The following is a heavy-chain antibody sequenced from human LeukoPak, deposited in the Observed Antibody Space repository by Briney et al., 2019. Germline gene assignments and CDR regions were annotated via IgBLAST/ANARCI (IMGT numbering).Heavy chain of an antibody. V-gene: IGHV1-24*01. J-gene: IGHJ4*02. D-gene: IGHD3-22*01. CDR1: GYTLTELS. CDR3: ATMTRDYYDSSGYYYRENYYFDY. CDR2: FDPEDGET. Sequence: GASVKVSCKASGYTLTELSMHWVRQAPGKGLEWMGGFDPEDGETIYAQKFQGRVTMTEDTSTDTAYMELSSLRSEDTAVYYCATMTRDYYDSSGYYYRENYYFDYWGQGTLVTVSS.